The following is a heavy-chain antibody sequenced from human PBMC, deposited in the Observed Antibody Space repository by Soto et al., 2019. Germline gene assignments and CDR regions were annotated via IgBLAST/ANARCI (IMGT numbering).Heavy chain of an antibody. V-gene: IGHV3-23*01. CDR2: ISGSGGST. CDR3: AKDLESSGWSGLAEYFQH. D-gene: IGHD6-19*01. Sequence: GGSLRLSCAASGFTFSSYAMSWVRQAPGKGLEWVSAISGSGGSTYYADSVKGRFTISRDNSKNTLYLQMNSLRAEDTAVYYCAKDLESSGWSGLAEYFQHWGQGTLVTVSS. CDR1: GFTFSSYA. J-gene: IGHJ1*01.